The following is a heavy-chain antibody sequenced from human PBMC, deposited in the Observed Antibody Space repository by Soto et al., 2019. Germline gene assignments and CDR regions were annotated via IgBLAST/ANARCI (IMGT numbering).Heavy chain of an antibody. J-gene: IGHJ4*02. V-gene: IGHV3-74*01. CDR1: GFTFTNYW. CDR3: VRSFDY. Sequence: SGGSLRLSCAASGFTFTNYWMHWVRQVPGEGLVWVSGVKTDGSDTAYADSVKGRFTISRDNAKNTVYLQMNSLRADDTAVYYCVRSFDYWGQGSLVTVSS. CDR2: VKTDGSDT.